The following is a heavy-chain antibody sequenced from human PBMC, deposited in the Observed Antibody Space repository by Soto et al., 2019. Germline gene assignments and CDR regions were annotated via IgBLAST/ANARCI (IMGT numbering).Heavy chain of an antibody. Sequence: QVQLQESGPGLVKPSETLSLTCTVSGGSISSYYWIWIRQPPGKGLEWIGYIYYSGSTNYNPSLKSRVTISVDTSKNQFSLKLSSVTAADTAVYYCARSDGRYWGQGTLVTVSS. J-gene: IGHJ4*02. V-gene: IGHV4-59*01. CDR3: ARSDGRY. CDR1: GGSISSYY. CDR2: IYYSGST.